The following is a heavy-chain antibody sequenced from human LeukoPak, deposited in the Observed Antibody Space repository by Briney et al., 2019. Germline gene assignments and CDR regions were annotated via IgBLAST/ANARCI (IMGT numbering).Heavy chain of an antibody. CDR2: IISDGSSA. D-gene: IGHD3-22*01. CDR1: GFTFSSYW. V-gene: IGHV3-74*01. CDR3: AKSPIYYDSSGYYYPYFDY. Sequence: PGGSLRLSCAASGFTFSSYWMHWVRQAPGKGLVWVSRIISDGSSATYTDSVKGRFTISRDNAKNTLYLQMNSLRAEDTAVYYCAKSPIYYDSSGYYYPYFDYWGQGTLVTVSS. J-gene: IGHJ4*02.